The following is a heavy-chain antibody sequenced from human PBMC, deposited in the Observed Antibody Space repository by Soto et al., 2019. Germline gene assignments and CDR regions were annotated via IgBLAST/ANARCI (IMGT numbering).Heavy chain of an antibody. CDR3: ARPLKYSGYDRTPSRSDAFDI. D-gene: IGHD5-12*01. Sequence: ASVKVSCKASGGTFSSYTISWVRQAPGQGLEWMGRIIPILGIANYAQKFQGRVTITADKSTSTAYMELSSLRSEDTAVYYCARPLKYSGYDRTPSRSDAFDIWGQGTMVTVSS. CDR2: IIPILGIA. J-gene: IGHJ3*02. CDR1: GGTFSSYT. V-gene: IGHV1-69*02.